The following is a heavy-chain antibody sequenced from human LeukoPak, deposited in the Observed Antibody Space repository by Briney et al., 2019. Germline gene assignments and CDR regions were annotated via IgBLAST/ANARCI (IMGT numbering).Heavy chain of an antibody. J-gene: IGHJ4*02. D-gene: IGHD6-19*01. CDR2: INASNGNT. CDR3: ARESGSGQLDY. CDR1: GYTFTSYS. Sequence: ASVKVSCKASGYTFTSYSISWVRQAPGQGLEWTGWINASNGNTNYAQNFKGRVTMTTDTSTGTAYMELRSLRSGDTGVYFCARESGSGQLDYWGQGTLVTVSS. V-gene: IGHV1-18*01.